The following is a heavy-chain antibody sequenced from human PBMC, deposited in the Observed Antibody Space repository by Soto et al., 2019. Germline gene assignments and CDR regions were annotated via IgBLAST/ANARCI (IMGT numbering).Heavy chain of an antibody. CDR3: VHRRGFGELLF. CDR2: IYWDDDK. Sequence: QITLKESGPTLVKPTQTLTLTCTFSGFSLSTSGVGVGWIRQPRGEALGWLALIYWDDDKRYSPSLKSRLTITKDTSKNQVVLTMTNVDPVDTATYYCVHRRGFGELLFWGQGTLVTVSS. V-gene: IGHV2-5*02. D-gene: IGHD3-10*01. CDR1: GFSLSTSGVG. J-gene: IGHJ4*02.